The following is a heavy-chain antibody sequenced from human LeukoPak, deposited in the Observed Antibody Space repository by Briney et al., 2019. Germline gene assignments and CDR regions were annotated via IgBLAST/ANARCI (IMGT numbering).Heavy chain of an antibody. Sequence: PGKSLRLSCAASGLTFRNHAIHWVRQAPGKGLEWVTVISHDGGNDYYRDTVKGRFTISRDNSGDTVFLQMNSLRPGDTAVYFCVGSPTYYYMDVWGKGTMVTVSS. CDR2: ISHDGGND. CDR3: VGSPTYYYMDV. D-gene: IGHD3-10*01. V-gene: IGHV3-30-3*01. CDR1: GLTFRNHA. J-gene: IGHJ6*03.